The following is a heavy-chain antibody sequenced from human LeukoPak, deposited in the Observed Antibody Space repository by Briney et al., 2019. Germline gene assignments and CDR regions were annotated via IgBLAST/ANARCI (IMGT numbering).Heavy chain of an antibody. Sequence: SETLSLTCTVSGDSISSYYWSRIRQPPGKGLEWIGYIYYSGSTNYNPSLKSRVTISVDTSRTQFSLKLTSVTAADTAVYYCARTRRATVTSYYYYYMDVWGKGTTVTVSS. CDR1: GDSISSYY. CDR3: ARTRRATVTSYYYYYMDV. J-gene: IGHJ6*03. V-gene: IGHV4-59*01. D-gene: IGHD4-17*01. CDR2: IYYSGST.